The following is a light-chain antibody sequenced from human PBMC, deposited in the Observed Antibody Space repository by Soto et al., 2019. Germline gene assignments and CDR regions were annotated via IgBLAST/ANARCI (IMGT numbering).Light chain of an antibody. V-gene: IGLV3-21*04. CDR2: YES. CDR3: HVWDIDSDKPV. Sequence: SYELTQPPSVSVAPGETAKITCGGTNIGSQSVHWYQQKPGQAPVVVIVYESDRPSGIPERFSGSNYGNTATLTITRVDAGDEADYYCHVWDIDSDKPVFGGGTKLTVL. J-gene: IGLJ2*01. CDR1: NIGSQS.